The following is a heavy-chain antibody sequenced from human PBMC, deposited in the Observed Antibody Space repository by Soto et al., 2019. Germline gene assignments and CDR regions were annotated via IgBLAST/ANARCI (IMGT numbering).Heavy chain of an antibody. V-gene: IGHV4-31*03. CDR1: GGSISSGGYY. Sequence: SETLSLTCTVSGGSISSGGYYWSWIRQHPGKGLEWIGYIYYSGSTYYNPSLKSRVTISVDTSKNQFSLKLSSVTAADTAVYYCARARGSTSGWLDPWGQGPLVTVSS. CDR2: IYYSGST. J-gene: IGHJ5*02. CDR3: ARARGSTSGWLDP. D-gene: IGHD2-2*01.